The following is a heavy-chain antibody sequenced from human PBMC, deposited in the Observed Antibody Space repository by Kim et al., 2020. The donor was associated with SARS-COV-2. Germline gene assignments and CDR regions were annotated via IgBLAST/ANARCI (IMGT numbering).Heavy chain of an antibody. CDR2: NSAYNGNT. V-gene: IGHV1-18*01. CDR3: ALITAGCSSTSCYGGAPYFDY. CDR1: GYTFTSYG. Sequence: ASVKVSCKASGYTFTSYGISWVRQAPGQGLEWMGWNSAYNGNTNYAQKLQGRVTMTTDTSTSTAYMELRSLRSDDTAVYYCALITAGCSSTSCYGGAPYFDYWGQGTLFTVSS. D-gene: IGHD2-2*01. J-gene: IGHJ4*02.